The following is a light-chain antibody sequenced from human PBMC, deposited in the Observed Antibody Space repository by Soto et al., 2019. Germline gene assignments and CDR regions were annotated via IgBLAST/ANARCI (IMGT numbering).Light chain of an antibody. CDR2: GAS. CDR1: XXVSGH. V-gene: IGKV3-15*01. J-gene: IGKJ1*01. CDR3: QQYNKWPLT. Sequence: EIVMTQSPATLSVSPGEXATXSXRASXXVSGHLAWYQQNPGQAPRLLIYGASTRATGIPARFSGSGSGTEFTLTISSLQSEDFTVYYCQQYNKWPLTFGQGTKVDIK.